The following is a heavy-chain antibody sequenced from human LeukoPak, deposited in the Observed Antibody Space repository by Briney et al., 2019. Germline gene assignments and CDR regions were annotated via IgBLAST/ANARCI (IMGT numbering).Heavy chain of an antibody. V-gene: IGHV3-7*04. D-gene: IGHD3-10*01. J-gene: IGHJ5*02. CDR1: GFTFSSYW. CDR3: ARVWNDDSGSLFRWFDP. Sequence: PGGSLRLSCAGSGFTFSSYWMSWVRQAPGKGLEWVANIKQDGSEKHYVDSVKGRFTISRDNAKSSLYLKMNSRSAEDTAMYYCARVWNDDSGSLFRWFDPWGQGTLVTVSS. CDR2: IKQDGSEK.